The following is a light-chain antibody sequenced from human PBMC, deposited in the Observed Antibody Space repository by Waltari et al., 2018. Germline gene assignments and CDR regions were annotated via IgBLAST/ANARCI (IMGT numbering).Light chain of an antibody. V-gene: IGLV3-1*01. CDR2: QDS. CDR3: QAWDSSTVV. J-gene: IGLJ2*01. CDR1: KLGNRY. Sequence: SYEVTQPPSVSVSPGETASITCSGDKLGNRYTCWYQQKPGQSPVLVIYQDSKRPSGIPERFAGANSGNRATLTISGTQAMDEADYFCQAWDSSTVVFGGGTRLTVL.